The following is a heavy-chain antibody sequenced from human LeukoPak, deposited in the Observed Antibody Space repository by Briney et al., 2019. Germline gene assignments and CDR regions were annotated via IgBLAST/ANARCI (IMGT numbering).Heavy chain of an antibody. Sequence: GGSLRLSCAASGFTFSSYWMSWVRQAPGKGLEWVSSISSSSSYIYYADSVKGRFTISRDNAKNSLYLQMNSLRAEDTAVYYCAREGYDSSGYYEYYFDYWGQGTLVTVSS. D-gene: IGHD3-22*01. CDR2: ISSSSSYI. V-gene: IGHV3-21*01. CDR1: GFTFSSYW. J-gene: IGHJ4*02. CDR3: AREGYDSSGYYEYYFDY.